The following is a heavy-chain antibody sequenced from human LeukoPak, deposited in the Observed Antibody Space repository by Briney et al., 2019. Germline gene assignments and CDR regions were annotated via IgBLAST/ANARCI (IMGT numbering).Heavy chain of an antibody. D-gene: IGHD3-10*01. V-gene: IGHV3-49*03. J-gene: IGHJ6*02. Sequence: PGGSLRLSCTASGFTFGDDAMSWFRQAPGKGLEWVGFIRNKAYGGTAEYAASVKGRFTVSRDDSKSIAYLQMSSLKTEDTAVYYCTTAGILLWFGEPPGYYYGMDVWGQGTTVTVSS. CDR2: IRNKAYGGTA. CDR3: TTAGILLWFGEPPGYYYGMDV. CDR1: GFTFGDDA.